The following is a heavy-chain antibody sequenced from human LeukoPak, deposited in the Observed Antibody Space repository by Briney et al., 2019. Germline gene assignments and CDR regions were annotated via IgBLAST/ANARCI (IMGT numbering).Heavy chain of an antibody. CDR3: ARHRSGGSQDDAFDI. CDR2: ITSGSSYI. V-gene: IGHV3-21*01. Sequence: GGSLRLSCAASGFTFSSYNMNWVRQAPGKGLEWVSSITSGSSYIYYADSVKGRFTISRDNAKNSLYLQMNSLRAEDTAVYYCARHRSGGSQDDAFDIWGQGTMVTVSS. D-gene: IGHD2-15*01. CDR1: GFTFSSYN. J-gene: IGHJ3*02.